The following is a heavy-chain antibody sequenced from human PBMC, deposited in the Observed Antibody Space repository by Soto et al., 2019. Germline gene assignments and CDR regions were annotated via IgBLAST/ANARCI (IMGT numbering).Heavy chain of an antibody. CDR1: GFTFNSYW. Sequence: EVQLVESGGGLVQPGGSLRLSCVASGFTFNSYWIHWVRQAPGKGLVWVSRINFDGTTTNYADSVKGRFTISRDNAKNTLYLQMNSLRDEDTAVYYCARGGFRQWLLDYWGQGSLVTVSS. V-gene: IGHV3-74*01. CDR3: ARGGFRQWLLDY. D-gene: IGHD5-12*01. CDR2: INFDGTTT. J-gene: IGHJ4*02.